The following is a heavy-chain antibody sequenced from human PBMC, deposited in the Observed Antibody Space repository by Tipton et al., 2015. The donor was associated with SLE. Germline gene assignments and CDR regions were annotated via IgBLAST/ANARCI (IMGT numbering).Heavy chain of an antibody. CDR3: ATFHSSSYYFDY. CDR2: IHSTGST. J-gene: IGHJ4*02. CDR1: GASIYSGSYF. D-gene: IGHD6-6*01. Sequence: TLSLTCTVSGASIYSGSYFWSWIRQPAGKGLEWIGRIHSTGSTNYNSSLESRVSMSIDTSKNLFSLKLTSVTAADTAVYYCATFHSSSYYFDYWGQGTLVTVSS. V-gene: IGHV4-61*02.